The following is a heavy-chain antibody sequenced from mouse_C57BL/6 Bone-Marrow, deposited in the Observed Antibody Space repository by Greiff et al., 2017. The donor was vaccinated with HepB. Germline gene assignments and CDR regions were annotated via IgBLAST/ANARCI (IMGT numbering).Heavy chain of an antibody. J-gene: IGHJ3*01. CDR2: ISSGSSTI. CDR3: ARPMIRAWFAY. CDR1: GFTFSDYG. D-gene: IGHD2-4*01. V-gene: IGHV5-17*01. Sequence: EVQGVESGGGLVKPGGSLKLSCAASGFTFSDYGMHWVRQAPEKGLEWVAYISSGSSTIYYADTVKGRVTISRDNAKNTLFLQMNSLRSEDTAMYYCARPMIRAWFAYWGQGTLVTVSA.